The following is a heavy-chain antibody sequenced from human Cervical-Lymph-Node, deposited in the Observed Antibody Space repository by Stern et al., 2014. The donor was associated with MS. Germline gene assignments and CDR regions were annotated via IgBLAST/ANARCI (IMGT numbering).Heavy chain of an antibody. J-gene: IGHJ4*02. CDR3: ARHQAGIAAN. CDR1: GGSLSTLD. D-gene: IGHD6-13*01. CDR2: IMPLFGTA. V-gene: IGHV1-69*01. Sequence: VQLVESGAEVKRPESSVKVSCKASGGSLSTLDISWVRQAPGQGLEWVGEIMPLFGTAKYAQKLKGRLTISADESTDSVYMQLGSLKSEGTTIYFCARHQAGIAANWGQGTLVTVTS.